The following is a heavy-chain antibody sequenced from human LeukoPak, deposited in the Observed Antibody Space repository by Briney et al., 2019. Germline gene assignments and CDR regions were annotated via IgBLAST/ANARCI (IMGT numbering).Heavy chain of an antibody. CDR1: GGTFSSYA. Sequence: GASVKVSCKASGGTFSSYAISWVRQAPGQGLEWMGGIIPIFGTANYAQKFQGRVTITAGESTSTAYMELSSLRSEDTAVYYCARAVRFLEWFPWFDPWGQGTLVTVSS. V-gene: IGHV1-69*13. CDR2: IIPIFGTA. CDR3: ARAVRFLEWFPWFDP. D-gene: IGHD3-3*01. J-gene: IGHJ5*02.